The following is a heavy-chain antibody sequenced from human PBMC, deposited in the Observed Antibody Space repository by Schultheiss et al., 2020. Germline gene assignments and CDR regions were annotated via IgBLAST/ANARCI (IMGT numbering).Heavy chain of an antibody. CDR3: ARVEIYCSSTSCHNWFDP. CDR2: IYYSGST. CDR1: GGSISSYY. V-gene: IGHV4-39*07. J-gene: IGHJ5*02. Sequence: SETLSLTCTVSGGSISSYYWGWIRQPPGKGLEWIGSIYYSGSTYYNPSLKSRVTISVDTSKNQFSLKLSSVTAADTAVYYCARVEIYCSSTSCHNWFDPWGQGTLVTVSS. D-gene: IGHD2-2*01.